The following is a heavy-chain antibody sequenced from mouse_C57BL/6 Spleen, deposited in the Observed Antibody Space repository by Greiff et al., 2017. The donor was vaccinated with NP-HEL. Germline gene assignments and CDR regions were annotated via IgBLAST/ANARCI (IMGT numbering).Heavy chain of an antibody. J-gene: IGHJ2*01. V-gene: IGHV14-3*01. CDR1: GFNIKNNY. CDR3: ARSLGGDYFDY. Sequence: VQLQQSVAELVRPGASVKLSCTASGFNIKNNYMHWVKQRPEQGLEWIGTIDPANGNTKYAPKFQGKATITADTSSNTAYLQLSSLTSEVTASDYCARSLGGDYFDYWGQGTTLTVSS. CDR2: IDPANGNT. D-gene: IGHD4-1*01.